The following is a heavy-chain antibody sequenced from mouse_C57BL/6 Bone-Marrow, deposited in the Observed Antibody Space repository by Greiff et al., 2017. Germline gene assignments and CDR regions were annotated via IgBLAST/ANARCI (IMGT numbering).Heavy chain of an antibody. CDR2: MHPNGGSP. D-gene: IGHD2-4*01. J-gene: IGHJ4*01. CDR1: GYTFTNYW. V-gene: IGHV1-64*01. CDR3: ARSYDYDDYTMDY. Sequence: QVQLQQPVAALLKPGASVQLSCKASGYTFTNYWMHWVKQRPGQGLEWIGMMHPNGGSPDYNEKFKSEATLSVDKSSRTAYMELSSLTSEDSAVYYCARSYDYDDYTMDYWGQGTSVTVSS.